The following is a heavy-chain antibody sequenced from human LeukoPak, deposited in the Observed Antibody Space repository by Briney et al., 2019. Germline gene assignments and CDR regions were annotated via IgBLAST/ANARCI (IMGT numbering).Heavy chain of an antibody. CDR2: IIPIFGTA. D-gene: IGHD6-6*01. J-gene: IGHJ6*03. CDR3: ASIGGLAARSYYYYMDV. Sequence: SVKVSCKASGVTFTSYAISWVRQAPGQGLEWMGGIIPIFGTANYAQKFQGRVTITADESTSTAYMELSSLRSEDTAVYYCASIGGLAARSYYYYMDVWGKGTTVTVSS. V-gene: IGHV1-69*01. CDR1: GVTFTSYA.